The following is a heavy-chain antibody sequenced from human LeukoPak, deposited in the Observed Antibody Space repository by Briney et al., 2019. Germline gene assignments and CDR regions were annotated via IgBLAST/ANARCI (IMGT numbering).Heavy chain of an antibody. CDR2: IYYSGST. CDR1: GGSISSSSYY. CDR3: ARDYQKNAFDI. Sequence: SETLSLTCTVSGGSISSSSYYWGWIRQPPGKGLEWIGSIYYSGSTYYNPSLKSRVTISVDTSKNQFSLKLSSVTAADTAVYYCARDYQKNAFDIWGQGTMVTVSS. D-gene: IGHD2-2*01. J-gene: IGHJ3*02. V-gene: IGHV4-39*07.